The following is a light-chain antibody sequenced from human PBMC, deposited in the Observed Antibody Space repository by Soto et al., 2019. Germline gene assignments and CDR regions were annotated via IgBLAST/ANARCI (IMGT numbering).Light chain of an antibody. CDR2: AAS. V-gene: IGKV1-39*01. Sequence: DIQVTQSPSSLSASVGDTVTISCRTSQTINTYLNWYQQQPWRAPKLLIFAASTLLSGVPSRFTGSGSGTDFTLTITGLQPEDFATYFCQQGSSPPYSFGPGTQR. J-gene: IGKJ2*01. CDR3: QQGSSPPYS. CDR1: QTINTY.